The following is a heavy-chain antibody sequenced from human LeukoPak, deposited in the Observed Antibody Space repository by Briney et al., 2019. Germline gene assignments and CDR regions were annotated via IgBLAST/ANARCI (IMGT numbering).Heavy chain of an antibody. CDR2: IKRKTDGGTT. CDR1: GFTFSNAW. V-gene: IGHV3-15*01. CDR3: TTVFSYHDY. J-gene: IGHJ4*02. D-gene: IGHD1-14*01. Sequence: GRSLRLSCAASGFTFSNAWMGWVRQAPGKGLEWVGRIKRKTDGGTTDYAAPVKGRFTISRDDSKNTLYLQMNSLKTEDTAVYYCTTVFSYHDYWGQGTLVTVSS.